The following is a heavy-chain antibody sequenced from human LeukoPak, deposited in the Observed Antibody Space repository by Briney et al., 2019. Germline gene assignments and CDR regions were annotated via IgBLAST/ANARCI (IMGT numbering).Heavy chain of an antibody. CDR3: VSSLRYSLTGYYF. J-gene: IGHJ4*02. D-gene: IGHD3-9*01. V-gene: IGHV3-23*01. CDR1: GFTFSSYA. Sequence: GGSLRLSCAASGFTFSSYAMSWVRQAPGKGLEWVSAISGSGGSTYYADSVKGRFTISRDNSKNTLYLQMNSLRAEDTAVYYCVSSLRYSLTGYYFWGQGTLVTVSS. CDR2: ISGSGGST.